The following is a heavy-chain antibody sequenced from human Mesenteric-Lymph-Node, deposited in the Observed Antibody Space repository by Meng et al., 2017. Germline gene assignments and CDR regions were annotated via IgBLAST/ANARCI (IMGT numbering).Heavy chain of an antibody. V-gene: IGHV4-38-2*02. CDR2: IYHSGST. D-gene: IGHD5-12*01. Sequence: GSLRLSCTVSGYSISSGYYWGWIRQPPGKGLEWIGSIYHSGSTDYNPPLKSRVPMSLDTSKNQFTLKLTSVAAADTAVYYCARADSGFHGFDIWGQGTKVTVSS. CDR3: ARADSGFHGFDI. J-gene: IGHJ3*02. CDR1: GYSISSGYY.